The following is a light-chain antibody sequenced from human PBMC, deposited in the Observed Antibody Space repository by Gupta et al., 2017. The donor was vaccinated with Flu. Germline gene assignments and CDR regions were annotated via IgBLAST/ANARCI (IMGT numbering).Light chain of an antibody. Sequence: ITSTGTASDVVGDDYVSWYQRPPDETPDLLIFEVNRRRSGVPDGFSASKSATTAAITNPWAQAEEAAYYYYNSKTKSDNVVVFGGGTKLTVL. J-gene: IGLJ2*01. CDR1: ASDVVGDDY. CDR3: NSKTKSDNVVV. V-gene: IGLV2-14*01. CDR2: EVN.